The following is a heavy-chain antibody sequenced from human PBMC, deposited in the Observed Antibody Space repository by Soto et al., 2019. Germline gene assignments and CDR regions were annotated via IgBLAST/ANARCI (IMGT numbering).Heavy chain of an antibody. V-gene: IGHV3-7*01. D-gene: IGHD3-3*01. CDR1: GFTFSSYW. Sequence: GGSLRLSCAASGFTFSSYWMSWVRQAPGKGLEWVADIKQDGSEKYYVDCVKGRFTISRDNAKNSLYLQMNSLRAEDTAVYYCAFPYYDFWSGYPDGPFDYWGQGTLVTVSS. J-gene: IGHJ4*02. CDR2: IKQDGSEK. CDR3: AFPYYDFWSGYPDGPFDY.